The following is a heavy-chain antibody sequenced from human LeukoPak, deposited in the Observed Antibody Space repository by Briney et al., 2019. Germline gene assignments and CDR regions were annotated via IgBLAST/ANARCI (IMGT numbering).Heavy chain of an antibody. Sequence: SQTLSLTCTVSGGSISSGGYYWSWIRQPPGKGLEWIGYIYHSGSTYYNPSLKSRVTISVDRSKNQFSLKLSSVTAADTAVYYCARDPYCTNGVCYTKWYFDLWGRGTLVTVSS. CDR1: GGSISSGGYY. CDR3: ARDPYCTNGVCYTKWYFDL. CDR2: IYHSGST. D-gene: IGHD2-8*01. J-gene: IGHJ2*01. V-gene: IGHV4-30-2*01.